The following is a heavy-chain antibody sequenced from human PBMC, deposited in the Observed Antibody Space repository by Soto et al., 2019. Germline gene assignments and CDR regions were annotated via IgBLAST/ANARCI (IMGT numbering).Heavy chain of an antibody. D-gene: IGHD3-3*01. CDR3: ARSSGVPTPDFDY. V-gene: IGHV3-30-3*01. CDR1: GFAFNIYA. Sequence: HPGGSLRLSCAASGFAFNIYAIHWFRQAPGKGLEWVAVISHDGTNRYYTDSVRGRFTISRDNSKNTVYLEMDSLRADDTAVYYCARSSGVPTPDFDYWGQGTLVTVSS. J-gene: IGHJ4*02. CDR2: ISHDGTNR.